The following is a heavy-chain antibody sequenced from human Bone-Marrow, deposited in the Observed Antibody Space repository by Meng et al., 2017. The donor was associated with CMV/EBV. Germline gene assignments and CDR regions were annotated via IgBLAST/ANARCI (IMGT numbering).Heavy chain of an antibody. V-gene: IGHV3-7*01. J-gene: IGHJ6*02. CDR2: IKQDGSEK. CDR3: ARESLGVWSGYYYYYGMDV. CDR1: GFTFSSYW. Sequence: LSLTCAASGFTFSSYWMSWVRQAPGKGLEWVANIKQDGSEKYYVDSVKGRFTISRDNAKNSLYLQMNSLRAEDTAVYYCARESLGVWSGYYYYYGMDVWGQGTTVTVSS. D-gene: IGHD3-3*01.